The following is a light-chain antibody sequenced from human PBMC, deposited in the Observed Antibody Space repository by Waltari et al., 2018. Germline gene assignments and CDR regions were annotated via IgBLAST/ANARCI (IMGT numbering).Light chain of an antibody. CDR2: WAS. CDR1: QSVLYSSNNKNY. J-gene: IGKJ1*01. V-gene: IGKV4-1*01. CDR3: QQYYSTPRT. Sequence: EIVMTQSPDSLAVSLGERASINCKSSQSVLYSSNNKNYLAWYQQKPGQPPELLVYWASTRQSGVPDRFSGSGSGTDFTLTISSLQAEDVAVYYCQQYYSTPRTFGQGTKVEIK.